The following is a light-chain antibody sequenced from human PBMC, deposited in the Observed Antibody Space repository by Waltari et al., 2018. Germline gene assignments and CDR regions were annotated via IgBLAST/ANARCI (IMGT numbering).Light chain of an antibody. CDR1: QLGDKY. CDR3: QAWDSRYV. J-gene: IGLJ1*01. CDR2: QDS. Sequence: SYELTQPPSVSVSPGQTASLTCSGDQLGDKYACWYQQKPGQPSVLVIYQDSKRPSGIPERFSGSNSGNTATLTISGTQAMDEADYYCQAWDSRYVFGTGTKVTVL. V-gene: IGLV3-1*01.